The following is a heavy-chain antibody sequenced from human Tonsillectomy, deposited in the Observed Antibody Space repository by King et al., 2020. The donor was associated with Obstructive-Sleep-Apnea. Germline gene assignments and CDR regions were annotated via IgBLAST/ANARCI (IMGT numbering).Heavy chain of an antibody. D-gene: IGHD1-26*01. J-gene: IGHJ4*02. CDR1: GFTFRTSW. CDR3: ARDRGGAGPTTTDY. V-gene: IGHV3-74*01. Sequence: VQLVESGGGLVQPGGSLRLSCAASGFTFRTSWMHWVRQAPGKGLVWVSRINSDGSSTIYADFVKGRFTISRDNAKNTLYLQMNSLRAEDTAVYYCARDRGGAGPTTTDYWGQRTLVTVSS. CDR2: INSDGSST.